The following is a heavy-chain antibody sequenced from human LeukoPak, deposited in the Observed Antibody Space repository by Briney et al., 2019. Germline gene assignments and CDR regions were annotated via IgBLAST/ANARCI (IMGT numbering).Heavy chain of an antibody. V-gene: IGHV4-59*13. CDR2: IYYTGST. CDR1: GGSISSYY. J-gene: IGHJ4*02. Sequence: SETLSLTCTVSGGSISSYYWSWIRQFPGKGLEWIGYIYYTGSTNYNPSLKSRVTISLDTSKNQFSLKLSSVTAADTAVYYCTRENYFDYWGQGTLVTVSS. CDR3: TRENYFDY.